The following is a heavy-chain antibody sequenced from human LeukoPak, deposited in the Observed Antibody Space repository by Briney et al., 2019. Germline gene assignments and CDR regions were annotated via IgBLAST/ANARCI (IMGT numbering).Heavy chain of an antibody. Sequence: ASVKVSCKASGYTFASYGISWVRQAPGQGLEWMGWISAYNGNTNYAQKLQGRVTMTTDTSTSTAYMELRSLRSDDTAVYYCAPTAAKSGTYYFDYCGQGTLVTVSS. J-gene: IGHJ4*02. CDR3: APTAAKSGTYYFDY. CDR2: ISAYNGNT. D-gene: IGHD1-26*01. V-gene: IGHV1-18*01. CDR1: GYTFASYG.